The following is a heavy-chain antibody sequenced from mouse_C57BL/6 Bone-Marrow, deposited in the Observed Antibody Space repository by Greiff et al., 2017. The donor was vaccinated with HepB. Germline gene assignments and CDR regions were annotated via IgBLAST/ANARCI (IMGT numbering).Heavy chain of an antibody. J-gene: IGHJ3*01. Sequence: EVQLVESGGGLVQPKGSLKLSCAASGFSFNTYAMNWVRQAPGKGLEWVARIRSKSNNYATYYADSVKDRFTISRDDSESMLYLQMNNLKTEDTAMYYCVRHEGGGSSAWFAYWGQGTLVTVSA. CDR3: VRHEGGGSSAWFAY. D-gene: IGHD1-1*01. CDR2: IRSKSNNYAT. V-gene: IGHV10-1*01. CDR1: GFSFNTYA.